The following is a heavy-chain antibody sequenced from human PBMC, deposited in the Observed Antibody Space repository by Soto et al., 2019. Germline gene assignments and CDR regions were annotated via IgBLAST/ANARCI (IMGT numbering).Heavy chain of an antibody. D-gene: IGHD2-2*01. CDR1: GGTFSSYA. CDR2: IIPMSGTV. V-gene: IGHV1-69*01. CDR3: ARSQGSSTSLEIYYYYYYGMDV. J-gene: IGHJ6*02. Sequence: QVQLVQSGAEVKKPESSVKVSCKASGGTFSSYAISWVRQAPGQGLEWMGGIIPMSGTVKYAQKFQGRVTITADESTSTAYMELSSLRSEDTAVYYCARSQGSSTSLEIYYYYYYGMDVWGQGTTVTVSS.